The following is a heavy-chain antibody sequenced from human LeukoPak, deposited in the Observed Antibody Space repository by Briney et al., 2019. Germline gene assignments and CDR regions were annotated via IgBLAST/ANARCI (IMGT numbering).Heavy chain of an antibody. V-gene: IGHV4-34*01. CDR2: INHSGST. CDR3: ARRGYCSGGSCAETFDY. J-gene: IGHJ4*02. Sequence: PSETLSLTCAVYGGSFSGYYWSWIRQPPGKGLEWIGEINHSGSTNYNPSLKSRVTISVDTSKNQFSLKLSSVAAADTAVYYCARRGYCSGGSCAETFDYWGQGTLVTVSS. CDR1: GGSFSGYY. D-gene: IGHD2-15*01.